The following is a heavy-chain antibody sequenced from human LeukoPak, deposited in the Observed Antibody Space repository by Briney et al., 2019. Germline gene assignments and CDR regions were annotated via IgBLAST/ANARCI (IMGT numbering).Heavy chain of an antibody. V-gene: IGHV1-18*01. CDR2: ISAYNGLT. D-gene: IGHD2-15*01. CDR1: GYTFTNYG. Sequence: ASVKVSCKASGYTFTNYGITWVRQAPGQGLEWMGWISAYNGLTNYAQKFQDRVTMTTDTSTSTAYMELRSLRSDDTAVYYCARVDGSPDYWGQGTLVTVSS. J-gene: IGHJ4*02. CDR3: ARVDGSPDY.